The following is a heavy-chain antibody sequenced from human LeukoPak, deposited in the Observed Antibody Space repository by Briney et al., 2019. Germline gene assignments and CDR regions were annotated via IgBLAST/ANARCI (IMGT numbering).Heavy chain of an antibody. J-gene: IGHJ5*02. CDR3: ARIRLGGYCSGGSCYSRWFDP. Sequence: ASVKVSCKASGYTFTRYYIHWVRQAPGQGLEWMGWISAYNGNTNYAQKLQGRVTMTTDTSTSTAYMELRSLRSDDTAVYYCARIRLGGYCSGGSCYSRWFDPWGQGTLVTVSS. V-gene: IGHV1-18*04. D-gene: IGHD2-15*01. CDR2: ISAYNGNT. CDR1: GYTFTRYY.